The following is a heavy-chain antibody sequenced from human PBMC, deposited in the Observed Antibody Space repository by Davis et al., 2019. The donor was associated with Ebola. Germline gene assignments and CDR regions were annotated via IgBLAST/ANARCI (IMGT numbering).Heavy chain of an antibody. CDR3: ARDRFFYDSGDYYYYGMDV. D-gene: IGHD5/OR15-5a*01. CDR1: GFTFTSYG. Sequence: GESLKISCAASGFTFTSYGISWVRQAPGQGLEWMGWINPNSGGTNYAQKFQGWVTMTRDTSISTAYMGLSRLRSYDTAVYYCARDRFFYDSGDYYYYGMDVWGQGTTVTVSS. V-gene: IGHV1-2*04. CDR2: INPNSGGT. J-gene: IGHJ6*02.